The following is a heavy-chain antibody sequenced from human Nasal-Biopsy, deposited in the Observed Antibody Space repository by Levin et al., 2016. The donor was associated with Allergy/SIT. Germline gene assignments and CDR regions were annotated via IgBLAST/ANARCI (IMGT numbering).Heavy chain of an antibody. J-gene: IGHJ3*02. D-gene: IGHD3-10*01. CDR1: GGSISSDSYY. Sequence: SETLSLTCTVSGGSISSDSYYWSWIRQHPGKGLEWIGYIFYSGGTDHNPSLKSRLTISRDTSKNQFSLKLSSVTAADTAVYYCARAGQYYYGSGTYALSAFNIWGQGTMVTVSS. CDR2: IFYSGGT. V-gene: IGHV4-31*03. CDR3: ARAGQYYYGSGTYALSAFNI.